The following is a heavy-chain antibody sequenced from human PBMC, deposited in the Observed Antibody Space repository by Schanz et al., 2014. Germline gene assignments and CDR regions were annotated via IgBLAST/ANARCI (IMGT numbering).Heavy chain of an antibody. D-gene: IGHD3-10*01. CDR2: IGNGGVTI. V-gene: IGHV3-11*01. Sequence: VQLVESGGGLVKPGGSLRLSCAASGFIFSDYYMAWIRQAPGKGPEWVSYIGNGGVTIYYADSVKGRFTISRDNSKNSLYLQMNSLRAEDTAVYYCARIGGSVFDYWAQGTLVTVSS. CDR1: GFIFSDYY. J-gene: IGHJ4*02. CDR3: ARIGGSVFDY.